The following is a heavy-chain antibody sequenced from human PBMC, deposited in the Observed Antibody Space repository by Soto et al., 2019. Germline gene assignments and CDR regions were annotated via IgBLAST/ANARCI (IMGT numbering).Heavy chain of an antibody. V-gene: IGHV3-15*01. CDR2: IKSKSDGETA. CDR3: AITAMINRDSSTSFDY. CDR1: GLTFSNVW. J-gene: IGHJ4*02. Sequence: GGSLRLSCAASGLTFSNVWMTCVRQAPGKGLEWVGRIKSKSDGETADVAAPVKARFTISRDDSKNTVFLEMNSLKREDTALYYCAITAMINRDSSTSFDYWGRGTQVTVSS. D-gene: IGHD5-18*01.